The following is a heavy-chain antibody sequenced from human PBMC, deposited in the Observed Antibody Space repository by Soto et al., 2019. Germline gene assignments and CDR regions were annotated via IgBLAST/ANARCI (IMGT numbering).Heavy chain of an antibody. V-gene: IGHV4-31*03. D-gene: IGHD3-22*01. J-gene: IGHJ1*01. Sequence: QVQLQESGPGLVKPSQTLSLTCTVSGGSISSGAYYWSWIRQHPGKGLEWIGYIYYSGSTYYNPSLKRRVTLTVDPAKNQFSLKPSFVTAADTAVYYCAIYDSSGSRGFQHWGQGTLVTVSS. CDR1: GGSISSGAYY. CDR2: IYYSGST. CDR3: AIYDSSGSRGFQH.